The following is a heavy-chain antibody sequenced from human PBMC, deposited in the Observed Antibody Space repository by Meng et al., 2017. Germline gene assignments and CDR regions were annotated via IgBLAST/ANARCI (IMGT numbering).Heavy chain of an antibody. CDR2: IYHSGST. Sequence: SETLSLTCTVSGGSVSSGSYYWGWIRQPPGKGLEWIGSIYHSGSTYYNPSLKSRVTISVDTSKNQFSLKLSSVTAADTAVYYCARERSVVVAATDKLAVGFDPWGQGTLVTVSS. J-gene: IGHJ5*02. V-gene: IGHV4-39*07. D-gene: IGHD2-15*01. CDR3: ARERSVVVAATDKLAVGFDP. CDR1: GGSVSSGSYY.